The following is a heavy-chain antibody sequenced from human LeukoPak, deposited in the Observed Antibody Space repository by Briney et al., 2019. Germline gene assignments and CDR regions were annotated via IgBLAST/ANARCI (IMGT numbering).Heavy chain of an antibody. CDR1: GGSFSGYY. Sequence: SETLSLTCAVYGGSFSGYYWSWIRQPPGKGLEWIGEINHSGSTNYNPSLKSRVTISVDTSKNQFSLKLSSVTAADTAVYYCARGRPGLSSSWAWWFDPWGQGTLVTVSS. J-gene: IGHJ5*02. D-gene: IGHD6-13*01. CDR2: INHSGST. CDR3: ARGRPGLSSSWAWWFDP. V-gene: IGHV4-34*01.